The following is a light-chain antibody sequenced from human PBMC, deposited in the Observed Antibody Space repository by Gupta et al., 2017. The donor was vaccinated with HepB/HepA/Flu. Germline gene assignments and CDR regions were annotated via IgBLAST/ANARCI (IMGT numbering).Light chain of an antibody. CDR1: QDISGY. J-gene: IGKJ4*01. V-gene: IGKV1-9*01. Sequence: DIQLTQSPSFLSASVGDRVTITCRASQDISGYLGWYQQKPGKAPKLLIFAAFTLQSGVASRFSGSGSGTEFTLTISSLQPEDFATYYCQQLNSYPLTFGGGTKVDIK. CDR2: AAF. CDR3: QQLNSYPLT.